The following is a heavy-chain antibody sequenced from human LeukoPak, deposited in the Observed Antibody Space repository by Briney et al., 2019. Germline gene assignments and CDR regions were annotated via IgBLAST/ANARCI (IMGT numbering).Heavy chain of an antibody. CDR2: ISAYNGNT. Sequence: ASVKVSCKASGYTFTSYGISWVRQAPGQGLEWMGWISAYNGNTNYAQKLQGRVTMTTDTSTSTAYMELRSLRSDDTAVYYCAKPKYSYGYTYYFDYWGQGTLVTVSS. CDR3: AKPKYSYGYTYYFDY. V-gene: IGHV1-18*01. D-gene: IGHD5-18*01. CDR1: GYTFTSYG. J-gene: IGHJ4*02.